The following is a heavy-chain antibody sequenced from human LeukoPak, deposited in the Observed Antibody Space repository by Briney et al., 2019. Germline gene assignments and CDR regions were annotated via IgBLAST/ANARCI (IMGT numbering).Heavy chain of an antibody. CDR2: ISYDGSNK. Sequence: GGSLRLSCAASGFTFSSYAMHWVRRAPGKGLEWVAVISYDGSNKYYADSVKGRFTISRDNSKNTLYLQMNSLRAEDTAVYYCARDKEEGYFDYWGQGTLVTVSS. CDR1: GFTFSSYA. V-gene: IGHV3-30-3*01. CDR3: ARDKEEGYFDY. J-gene: IGHJ4*02.